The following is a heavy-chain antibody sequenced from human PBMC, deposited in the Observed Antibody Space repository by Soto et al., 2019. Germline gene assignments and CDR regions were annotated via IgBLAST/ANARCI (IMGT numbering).Heavy chain of an antibody. CDR1: VYTFNTWR. CDR3: ARENVLSYVDTAMVDYFDY. V-gene: IGHV1-18*01. J-gene: IGHJ4*02. Sequence: ASVTGSCQAAVYTFNTWRKSWVRPGPRQWLEWMGWISGYNGDTHYAQKFQGRVTMTTDTSTSTAYMELRSLRSDDTAMYYCARENVLSYVDTAMVDYFDYWGQGTMVTGSS. CDR2: ISGYNGDT. D-gene: IGHD5-18*01.